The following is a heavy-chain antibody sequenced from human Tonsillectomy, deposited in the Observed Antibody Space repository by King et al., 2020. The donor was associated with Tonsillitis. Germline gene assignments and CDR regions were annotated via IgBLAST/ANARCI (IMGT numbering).Heavy chain of an antibody. Sequence: QLQESGPGLVKPSETLSLTCSVSRGSISTYYWNWIRQPAGKGLEWIGRIYSSGSTNYNPSLKSRVTMSVDTSKNQFSLKLTSVTAADTALYYCAVSSYDRSGYYYFDYWGQGTLVTVSS. CDR3: AVSSYDRSGYYYFDY. D-gene: IGHD3-22*01. CDR2: IYSSGST. V-gene: IGHV4-4*07. J-gene: IGHJ4*02. CDR1: RGSISTYY.